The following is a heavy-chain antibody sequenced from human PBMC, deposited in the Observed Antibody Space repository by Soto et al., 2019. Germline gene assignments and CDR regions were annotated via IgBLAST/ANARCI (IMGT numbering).Heavy chain of an antibody. Sequence: PSETLSLTCTVSGGSIRRSSYYWGWIRQTPGTGLEWIASISYSGITYYKPSLKGRVAISVDTSQNQFSLMLHSMTAADTALYYCARYSYHPDSSGYNDVWGQGIPVTVSS. CDR3: ARYSYHPDSSGYNDV. CDR2: ISYSGIT. D-gene: IGHD1-20*01. CDR1: GGSIRRSSYY. V-gene: IGHV4-39*07. J-gene: IGHJ4*02.